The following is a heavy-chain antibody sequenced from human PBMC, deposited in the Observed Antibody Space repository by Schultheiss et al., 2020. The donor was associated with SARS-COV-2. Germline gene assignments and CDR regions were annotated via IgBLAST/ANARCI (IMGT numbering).Heavy chain of an antibody. J-gene: IGHJ4*02. CDR2: ISAAGST. CDR1: GFTFSSYG. Sequence: GESLKISCAASGFTFSSYGMHWVRQAPGKGLEWVSVISAAGSTYYADSVRGRFIISRDISKNKLLLQMNSLRADDTAVYYCARDITGWYYFDYWGQGTLVTVSS. D-gene: IGHD6-19*01. CDR3: ARDITGWYYFDY. V-gene: IGHV3-NL1*01.